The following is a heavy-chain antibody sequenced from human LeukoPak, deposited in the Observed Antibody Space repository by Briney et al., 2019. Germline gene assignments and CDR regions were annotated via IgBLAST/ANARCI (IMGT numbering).Heavy chain of an antibody. Sequence: SETLSLTCAVYGGSFSGYYWSWIRQPPGKGLEWIGEINHSGSTNYNPSLKSRVTISVDTSKNQFSLKLSSVTAADTAVYYCASSQWPVLNFQHWGQGTLVTVSS. V-gene: IGHV4-34*01. CDR1: GGSFSGYY. J-gene: IGHJ1*01. CDR3: ASSQWPVLNFQH. CDR2: INHSGST. D-gene: IGHD6-19*01.